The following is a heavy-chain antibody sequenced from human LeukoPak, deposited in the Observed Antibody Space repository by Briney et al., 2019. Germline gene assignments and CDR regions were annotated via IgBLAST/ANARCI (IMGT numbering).Heavy chain of an antibody. CDR3: AKGLNWDWEYNWFDH. CDR1: GFIFDDYA. V-gene: IGHV3-9*03. D-gene: IGHD1-7*01. CDR2: ISWNSGSI. Sequence: PGGSLRLSCAASGFIFDDYAMHWVRQAPGKGLEWVSGISWNSGSIGYADSVKGRFTLSRENAKNSLYLQMHSLRAEDMAVYYCAKGLNWDWEYNWFDHWGQGTLVTVSS. J-gene: IGHJ5*02.